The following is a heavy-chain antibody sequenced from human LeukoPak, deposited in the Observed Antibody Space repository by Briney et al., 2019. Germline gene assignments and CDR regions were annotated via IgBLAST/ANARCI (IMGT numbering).Heavy chain of an antibody. D-gene: IGHD3-3*01. Sequence: SETLSLTCTISGGSVSDYYWSWIRQSPGKGLEWIGYIYHTGSTSYSPSLKSRVTISADTSQNQFSLKLSSVTAADTAVYYCTTDRVTIFGVVILNAFDIWGQGTMVTVSS. J-gene: IGHJ3*02. CDR3: TTDRVTIFGVVILNAFDI. V-gene: IGHV4-59*02. CDR2: IYHTGST. CDR1: GGSVSDYY.